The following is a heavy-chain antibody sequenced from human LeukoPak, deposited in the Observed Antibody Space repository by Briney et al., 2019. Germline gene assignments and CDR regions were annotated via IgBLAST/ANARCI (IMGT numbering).Heavy chain of an antibody. Sequence: PSETLSLTCTVSGGSISSSSYYWGWIRQPPGKGLEWIGSIYYSGSTYYNPSLKSRVTISVDTSKNQFSLKLSSVTAADTAVYYCASSSDVFDYWGQGTLVTVSS. CDR3: ASSSDVFDY. J-gene: IGHJ4*02. V-gene: IGHV4-39*07. D-gene: IGHD6-6*01. CDR2: IYYSGST. CDR1: GGSISSSSYY.